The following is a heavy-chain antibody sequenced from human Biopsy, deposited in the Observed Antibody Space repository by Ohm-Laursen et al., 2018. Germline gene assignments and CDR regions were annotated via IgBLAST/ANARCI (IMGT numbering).Heavy chain of an antibody. D-gene: IGHD2-15*01. J-gene: IGHJ6*02. V-gene: IGHV3-23*01. CDR1: GLRFSMYA. CDR3: ARPMSRVVAYGMDV. CDR2: IGGSGGGT. Sequence: SLRLSCTAFGLRFSMYAMSWVRQAPGKGLAWVSAIGGSGGGTYYADSVKGRFTISRDDSKNTVYLQMNSLRVEDRAVYYCARPMSRVVAYGMDVWGQGTTVTVSS.